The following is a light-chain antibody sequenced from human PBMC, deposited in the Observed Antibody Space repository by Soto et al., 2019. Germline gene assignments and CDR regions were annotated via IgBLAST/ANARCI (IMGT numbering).Light chain of an antibody. CDR1: SSNIGAGYD. V-gene: IGLV1-40*01. CDR2: GDS. Sequence: QPVLTQPPSVSGAPGQRVTISCTGSSSNIGAGYDVHWYQHLPGTAPKLLIYGDSNRPSEVPARFSGSKSGTSASLAITGLQAEDEADYYCQSYDSSLSAVVFGGGTKLTVL. J-gene: IGLJ2*01. CDR3: QSYDSSLSAVV.